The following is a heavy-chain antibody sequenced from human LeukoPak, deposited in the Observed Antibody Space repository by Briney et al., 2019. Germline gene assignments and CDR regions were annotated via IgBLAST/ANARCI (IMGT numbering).Heavy chain of an antibody. D-gene: IGHD3-10*01. CDR3: ARVLWCGEFYYYGMDI. J-gene: IGHJ6*02. CDR1: GYTFTSYD. Sequence: ASVKVSCKASGYTFTSYDINWVRQATGQGLEWMGWMNPNSGNTGYAQKFQGRVTMTRNTSISTAYMELSSLRSEDTAVYYCARVLWCGEFYYYGMDIWGQGTTVTVSS. CDR2: MNPNSGNT. V-gene: IGHV1-8*01.